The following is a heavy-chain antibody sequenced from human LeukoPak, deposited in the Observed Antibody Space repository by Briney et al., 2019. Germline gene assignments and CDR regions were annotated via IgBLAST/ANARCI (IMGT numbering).Heavy chain of an antibody. CDR2: ISAYNGNT. J-gene: IGHJ4*02. V-gene: IGHV1-18*01. CDR3: ARVEGPSIFGVVDY. Sequence: ASVNVSCKASGYTFTSYGISWVRQAPGQGLEWMGWISAYNGNTNYAQKLQGRVTMTTDTSTSTAYMELRSLRSDDTAVYFCARVEGPSIFGVVDYWGPGTLVTVSS. CDR1: GYTFTSYG. D-gene: IGHD3-3*01.